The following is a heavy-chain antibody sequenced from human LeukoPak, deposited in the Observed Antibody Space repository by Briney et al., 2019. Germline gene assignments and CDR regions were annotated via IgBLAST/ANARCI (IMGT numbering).Heavy chain of an antibody. J-gene: IGHJ4*02. V-gene: IGHV3-9*03. CDR1: GFTFDDYA. CDR3: AKDMDTAMASGGLFDY. D-gene: IGHD5-18*01. Sequence: GGSLRLSCAASGFTFDDYAMHWVRQAPGKGLEWVSGISWNSGSIGYADSVKGRFTISRDNAKNSLYLKMNSLRAEDMALYYCAKDMDTAMASGGLFDYWGQGTLVTVSS. CDR2: ISWNSGSI.